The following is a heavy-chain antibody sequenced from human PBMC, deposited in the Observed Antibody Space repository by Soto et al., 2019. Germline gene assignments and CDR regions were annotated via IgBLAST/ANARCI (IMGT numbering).Heavy chain of an antibody. D-gene: IGHD3-3*01. CDR3: ARGYPRSIFSTALDTSYWFDA. V-gene: IGHV4-34*01. J-gene: IGHJ5*02. Sequence: QVQLQQWGAGLLRPSETLSLTCAVYGGSFSGYYWSWIRQSPGKGLEWIAEINHRGTTNHNPSLKSPFTSTVDTSKNQFSLRLKSVSAADTALYYCARGYPRSIFSTALDTSYWFDAWGQGTVVTVS. CDR1: GGSFSGYY. CDR2: INHRGTT.